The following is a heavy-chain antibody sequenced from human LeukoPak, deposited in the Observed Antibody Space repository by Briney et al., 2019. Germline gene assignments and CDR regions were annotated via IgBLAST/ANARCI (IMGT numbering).Heavy chain of an antibody. V-gene: IGHV1-18*01. D-gene: IGHD5-12*01. Sequence: GVSVKVSCKASGYTFTNYGITWVRQAPGQGLEWMGWISTHNGDTNYAQNLQGRVTMTTDTSTSTAYMELRSLRSDDTAVYYCARGRGSTSRYWGQGTLVTVSS. CDR2: ISTHNGDT. CDR3: ARGRGSTSRY. J-gene: IGHJ4*02. CDR1: GYTFTNYG.